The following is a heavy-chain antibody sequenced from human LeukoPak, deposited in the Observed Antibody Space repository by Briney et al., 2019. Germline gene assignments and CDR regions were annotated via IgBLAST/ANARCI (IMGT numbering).Heavy chain of an antibody. J-gene: IGHJ4*02. CDR2: INPSGGST. D-gene: IGHD1-20*01. CDR1: GYTFTSYY. CDR3: ARDRITGSGFDY. Sequence: ASVKVSCMPSGYTFTSYYMHWVRQAPGQGLEWMGIINPSGGSTIYAQKFQGRVTMTRDTSTSTVYMELSSLKSEDTAVYYCARDRITGSGFDYWGQGTLVTVSS. V-gene: IGHV1-46*03.